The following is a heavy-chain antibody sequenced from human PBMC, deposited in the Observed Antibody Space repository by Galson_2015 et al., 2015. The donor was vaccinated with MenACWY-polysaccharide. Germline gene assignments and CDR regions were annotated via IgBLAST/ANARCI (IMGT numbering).Heavy chain of an antibody. D-gene: IGHD3-10*01. CDR3: ARGYMVRGGYFDP. J-gene: IGHJ4*01. CDR2: IGTSSSTI. Sequence: SLRLSCAVSGFTFSSYLMTWVRQAPGKGLEWVSYIGTSSSTISHADSVKGRFTISRDNAENSLYLQMNSLRVEDTAVYYCARGYMVRGGYFDPWGHGTLVTVSS. CDR1: GFTFSSYL. V-gene: IGHV3-48*01.